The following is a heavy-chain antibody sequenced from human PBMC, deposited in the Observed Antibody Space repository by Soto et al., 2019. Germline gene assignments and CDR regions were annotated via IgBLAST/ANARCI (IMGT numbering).Heavy chain of an antibody. V-gene: IGHV1-46*03. CDR1: GSTFTSYY. Sequence: ASVKVSCKASGSTFTSYYMHWVRQAPGQGPEWMGIINPSGGSTSYAQKFQGRVTMTRDTSTSTVYMELSSLRSEDTAVYYCDRELPTYGVVTTTSDNWGRYTLLPVSS. D-gene: IGHD3-3*01. J-gene: IGHJ1*01. CDR2: INPSGGST. CDR3: DRELPTYGVVTTTSDN.